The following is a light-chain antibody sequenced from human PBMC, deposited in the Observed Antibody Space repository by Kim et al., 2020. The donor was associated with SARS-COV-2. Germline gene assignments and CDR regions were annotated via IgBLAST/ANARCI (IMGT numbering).Light chain of an antibody. CDR3: LQHSTYPIT. CDR2: GAS. J-gene: IGKJ5*01. Sequence: ASVGDRVTITGRASQDIRNDLGWYQQNPGRAPKRLIYGASSLQSGVPSRCSGSGSGTEFTLTISSVQPEDFSTYFCLQHSTYPITFGQGTRREIK. CDR1: QDIRND. V-gene: IGKV1-17*01.